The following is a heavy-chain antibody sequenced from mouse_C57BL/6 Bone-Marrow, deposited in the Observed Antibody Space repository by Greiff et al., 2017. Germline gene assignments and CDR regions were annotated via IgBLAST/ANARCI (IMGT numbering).Heavy chain of an antibody. V-gene: IGHV1-26*01. D-gene: IGHD1-1*01. Sequence: VQLQQSGPELVKPGASVKISCKASGYTFTDYYMNWVKQSHGKSLEWIGDINPNNGGTSYNQKLKGKATLTVDKSSSTAYMELGSLTSEDSAVYYCARDYYGSSWYFDYWGQGTILTVSS. J-gene: IGHJ2*01. CDR1: GYTFTDYY. CDR3: ARDYYGSSWYFDY. CDR2: INPNNGGT.